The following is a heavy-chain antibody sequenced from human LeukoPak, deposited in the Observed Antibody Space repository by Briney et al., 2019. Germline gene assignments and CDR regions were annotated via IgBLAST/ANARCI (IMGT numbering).Heavy chain of an antibody. V-gene: IGHV3-53*01. CDR3: ARGDFDY. J-gene: IGHJ4*02. CDR2: AFSDGRT. CDR1: GITVSTNY. Sequence: GGSLRLSCAASGITVSTNYMSWVRQAPGKGLEWVSIAFSDGRTFYADSVKGRFTISRDSSKNTVFLQMNSLRAEDTTVYYCARGDFDYWGQGTLVTVSS.